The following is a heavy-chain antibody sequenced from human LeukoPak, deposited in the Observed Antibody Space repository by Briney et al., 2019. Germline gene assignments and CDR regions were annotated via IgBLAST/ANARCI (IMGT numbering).Heavy chain of an antibody. Sequence: SVKVSCKTSGGTFNNSDISWVRQAPGQGLEWLGGIMPLFETAGYAQKFQGRVTITKDESTRTVYLELTSLTSDDTAVYYCARDVHGDYGSGWFDPWGQGTLVSVSS. V-gene: IGHV1-69*05. D-gene: IGHD4-17*01. CDR1: GGTFNNSD. J-gene: IGHJ5*02. CDR3: ARDVHGDYGSGWFDP. CDR2: IMPLFETA.